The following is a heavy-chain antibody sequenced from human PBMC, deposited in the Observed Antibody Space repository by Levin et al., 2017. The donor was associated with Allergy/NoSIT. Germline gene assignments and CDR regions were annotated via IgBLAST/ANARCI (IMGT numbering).Heavy chain of an antibody. CDR3: AKDGRLRGVPAAMRKGYGMDV. V-gene: IGHV3-30*18. J-gene: IGHJ6*02. CDR1: GFTFSSYG. CDR2: ISYDGSNK. Sequence: GESLKISCAASGFTFSSYGMHWVRQAPGKGLEWVAVISYDGSNKYYADSVKGRFTISRDNSKNTLYLQMNSLRAEDTAVYYCAKDGRLRGVPAAMRKGYGMDVWGQGTTVTVSS. D-gene: IGHD2-2*01.